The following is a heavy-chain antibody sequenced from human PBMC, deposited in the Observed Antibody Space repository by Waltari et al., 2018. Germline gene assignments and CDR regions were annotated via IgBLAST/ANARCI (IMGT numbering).Heavy chain of an antibody. CDR3: ARAPRITMVRGEEGRKYWYFDL. CDR2: INHSGST. J-gene: IGHJ2*01. CDR1: GGSFSGYS. V-gene: IGHV4-34*01. D-gene: IGHD3-10*01. Sequence: QVQLQQWGAGLLKPSETLSLTCAVYGGSFSGYSWSWIRQPPGKGLEWIGEINHSGSTNSNPSLKGRVTISVEPSKNQFSLKLSSVTAADTAVYYCARAPRITMVRGEEGRKYWYFDLWGRGTLVTVSS.